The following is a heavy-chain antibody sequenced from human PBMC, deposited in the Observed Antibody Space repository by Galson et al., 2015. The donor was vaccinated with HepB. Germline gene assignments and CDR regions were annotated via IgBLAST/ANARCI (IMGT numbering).Heavy chain of an antibody. V-gene: IGHV2-5*02. CDR1: GFSLSTSGVG. Sequence: PALVKPTQTLTLTCTFSGFSLSTSGVGVGWIRQPPGKALEWLALIYWDDDKRYSPSLKSRLTITKDTSKNQVVLTMTNINPVDTGTYYCAPAASHCSSASCYVWFDPWGQGTLVTVSS. CDR2: IYWDDDK. J-gene: IGHJ5*02. D-gene: IGHD2-2*01. CDR3: APAASHCSSASCYVWFDP.